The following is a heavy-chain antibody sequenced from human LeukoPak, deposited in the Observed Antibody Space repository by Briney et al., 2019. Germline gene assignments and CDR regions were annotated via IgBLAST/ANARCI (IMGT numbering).Heavy chain of an antibody. D-gene: IGHD7-27*01. CDR2: ISHTGRT. CDR1: GLSFTGYY. CDR3: TKTSPGVPLEL. J-gene: IGHJ4*02. V-gene: IGHV4-34*01. Sequence: SETLSPTCAVSGLSFTGYYWSWIRQPPGKGPEWIGEISHTGRTSYNPSLKSRASISLDTSKKQFSLKLSFLTAADMAVYYCTKTSPGVPLELWGQGALVTVSS.